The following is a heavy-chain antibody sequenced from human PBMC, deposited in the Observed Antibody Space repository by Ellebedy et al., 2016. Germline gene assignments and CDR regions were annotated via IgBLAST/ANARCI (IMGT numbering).Heavy chain of an antibody. CDR3: VKEDAVRESFEY. CDR2: ISSDSSYT. CDR1: GFTFSAHY. D-gene: IGHD5-24*01. J-gene: IGHJ1*01. V-gene: IGHV3-11*03. Sequence: GGSLRLSCAASGFTFSAHYMSWIRQAPGKGLEWVSYISSDSSYTNYADSVKGRFTISRDNAKKSLYLQMNSLRVEDTAVYFCVKEDAVRESFEYWGQGVLVTVSS.